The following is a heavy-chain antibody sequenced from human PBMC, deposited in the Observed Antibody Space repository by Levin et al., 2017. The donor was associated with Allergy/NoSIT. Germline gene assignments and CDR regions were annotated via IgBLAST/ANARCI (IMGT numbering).Heavy chain of an antibody. Sequence: GSLRLSCAVYGGSFSGYYWSWIRQPPGKGLEWIGEINHSGSTNYNPSLKSRVTISVDTSKNQFSLKLSSVTAADTAVYYCARGHDYVWGSYRYPPDYWGQGTLVTVSS. V-gene: IGHV4-34*01. J-gene: IGHJ4*02. CDR2: INHSGST. CDR3: ARGHDYVWGSYRYPPDY. CDR1: GGSFSGYY. D-gene: IGHD3-16*02.